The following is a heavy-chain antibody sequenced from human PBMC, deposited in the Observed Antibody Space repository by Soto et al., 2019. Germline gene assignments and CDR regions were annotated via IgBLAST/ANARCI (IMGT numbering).Heavy chain of an antibody. CDR2: INHSGST. Sequence: SETLSLTCAVYGGSFSGYYWSWIRQPPGKGLEWIGEINHSGSTNYNPSLKSRVTISVDTSKNQFSLKLSSVTAADTAVYYCARESGILTGYYSHYWGQGTLVTVSS. CDR1: GGSFSGYY. D-gene: IGHD3-9*01. V-gene: IGHV4-34*01. CDR3: ARESGILTGYYSHY. J-gene: IGHJ4*02.